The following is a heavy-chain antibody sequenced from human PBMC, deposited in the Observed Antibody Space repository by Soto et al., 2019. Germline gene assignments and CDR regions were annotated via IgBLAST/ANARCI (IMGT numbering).Heavy chain of an antibody. V-gene: IGHV3-48*01. J-gene: IGHJ3*02. CDR1: GFTFSSYS. CDR3: ASVYCSGGSCYSRGAFDI. CDR2: ISSSSSTI. D-gene: IGHD2-15*01. Sequence: LRLSCAASGFTFSSYSMNWVRQAPGKGLEWVSYISSSSSTIYYADSVKGRFTISRDNAKNSLYLQMNSLRAEDTAVYYCASVYCSGGSCYSRGAFDIWGQGTMVTVSS.